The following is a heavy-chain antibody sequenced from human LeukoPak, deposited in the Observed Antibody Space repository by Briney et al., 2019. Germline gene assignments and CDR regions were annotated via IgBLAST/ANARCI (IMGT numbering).Heavy chain of an antibody. V-gene: IGHV4-34*01. CDR3: ARRPYGDKYYYYYMDV. CDR2: INHSGST. J-gene: IGHJ6*03. CDR1: GGSFSGYY. Sequence: SETLSLTCAVYGGSFSGYYWSWIRQPPGKGLEWIGEINHSGSTNYNPSLKSRVTISVDTSKNQFSLKLSSVTAADTAVYYCARRPYGDKYYYYYMDVWGKGTTVTISS. D-gene: IGHD4-17*01.